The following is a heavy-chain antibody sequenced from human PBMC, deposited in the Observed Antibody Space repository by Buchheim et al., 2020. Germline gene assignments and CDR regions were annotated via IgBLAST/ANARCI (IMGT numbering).Heavy chain of an antibody. CDR1: GFSFSSYG. J-gene: IGHJ4*02. Sequence: EVQVLESGGGLVQPGGSLRLSCVASGFSFSSYGMSWVRQAPGKGLEWVSTISGSGSGTYHADSVKGRFTSSRDNSKNTTFLQMNSLRAEDTAVYYCARVFNWGSPYFDSWGQGTL. D-gene: IGHD7-27*01. V-gene: IGHV3-23*01. CDR3: ARVFNWGSPYFDS. CDR2: ISGSGSGT.